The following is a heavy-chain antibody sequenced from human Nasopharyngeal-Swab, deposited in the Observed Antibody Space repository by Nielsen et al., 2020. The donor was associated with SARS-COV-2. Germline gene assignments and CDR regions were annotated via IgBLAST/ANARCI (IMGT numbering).Heavy chain of an antibody. J-gene: IGHJ4*02. V-gene: IGHV1-18*01. D-gene: IGHD3-3*01. CDR2: IGAYNGNT. Sequence: WVRQAPGHGLEWMGWIGAYNGNTNYAQKFQDRVTMTTDTSTSTVYMELRSLRSDDTAVYYCARHGVAEDYWGQGTLVTVSS. CDR3: ARHGVAEDY.